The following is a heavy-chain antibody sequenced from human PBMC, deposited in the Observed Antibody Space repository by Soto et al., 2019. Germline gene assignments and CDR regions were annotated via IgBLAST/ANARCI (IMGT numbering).Heavy chain of an antibody. CDR3: AGDLPSSCWYNASDYFDY. V-gene: IGHV1-69*08. D-gene: IGHD6-19*01. CDR2: IIPILGIA. J-gene: IGHJ4*02. CDR1: GGTFSSYT. Sequence: QVQLVQSGAEVKKPGSSVKVSCKASGGTFSSYTISWVRQAPGQGLEWMGRIIPILGIANYAQKFQGRVTITADKATRTAYMELSSLRAEDTAGYYCAGDLPSSCWYNASDYFDYWGQGTLVTVSS.